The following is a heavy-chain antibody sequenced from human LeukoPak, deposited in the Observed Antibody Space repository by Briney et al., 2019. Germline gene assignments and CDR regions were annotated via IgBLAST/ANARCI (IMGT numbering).Heavy chain of an antibody. V-gene: IGHV3-11*01. CDR3: ASHTRFIDCGDAPDAFDI. J-gene: IGHJ3*02. CDR2: ISSSGSTI. Sequence: GGSLRLSCAASGFTFSDYYMSWIRQAPGKGLEWVSYISSSGSTIYYADSVKGRFTISRDNAKNSLYLQMNSLRAEDTAVYYCASHTRFIDCGDAPDAFDIWGQGTMVTVSS. CDR1: GFTFSDYY. D-gene: IGHD4-17*01.